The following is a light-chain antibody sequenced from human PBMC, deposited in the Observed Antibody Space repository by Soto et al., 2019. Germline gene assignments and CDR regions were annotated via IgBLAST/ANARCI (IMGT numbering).Light chain of an antibody. CDR1: QGISNW. Sequence: DIQITHSPSSVSASVGDRVTITCRASQGISNWLAWYQQKPGKAPNLLIYTASTLESGVPSRFSGSGSGTDFTLTISNLQPEDFATYYCQQVRSFPLTFGGGTKVDIK. V-gene: IGKV1D-12*01. J-gene: IGKJ4*01. CDR2: TAS. CDR3: QQVRSFPLT.